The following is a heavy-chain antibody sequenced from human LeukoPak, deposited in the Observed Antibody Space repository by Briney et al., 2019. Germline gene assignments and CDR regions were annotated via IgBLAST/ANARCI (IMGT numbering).Heavy chain of an antibody. Sequence: GGSLRLSCAASGFTFSSYGMHWVRQAPGKGLEWVSAISGSGGSTYYADSVKGRFTISRDNSKNTLYLQMNSLRAEDTAVYYCAKEGVDSSSWYLDYWGQGTLVTVSS. CDR2: ISGSGGST. V-gene: IGHV3-23*01. J-gene: IGHJ4*02. D-gene: IGHD6-13*01. CDR3: AKEGVDSSSWYLDY. CDR1: GFTFSSYG.